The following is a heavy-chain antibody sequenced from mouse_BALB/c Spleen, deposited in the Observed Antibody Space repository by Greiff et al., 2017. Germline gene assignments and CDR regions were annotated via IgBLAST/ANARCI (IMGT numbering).Heavy chain of an antibody. CDR1: GFNIKDTY. Sequence: VQLQQSGAELVKPGASVKLSCTASGFNIKDTYMHWVKQRPEQGLEWIGRIDPANGNTKYDPKFKGKATFTADTSSNTAYMQLSSLTSEDSAVYYCARLAIVFAYWGQGTLVTVSA. J-gene: IGHJ3*01. V-gene: IGHV14-3*02. CDR3: ARLAIVFAY. CDR2: IDPANGNT.